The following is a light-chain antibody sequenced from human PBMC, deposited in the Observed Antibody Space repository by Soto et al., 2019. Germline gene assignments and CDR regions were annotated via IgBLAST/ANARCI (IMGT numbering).Light chain of an antibody. Sequence: QSVLTQPPSASGTPGQRVTISCSGSSSNIGSNSINWYQQFPGTAPKLLIYNNNQRPSGVPHRFSGSKFGTSVSLAISGLQSEDEADYYCAAWDDSLNGVVFGGGTKLTVL. J-gene: IGLJ2*01. CDR2: NNN. CDR3: AAWDDSLNGVV. CDR1: SSNIGSNS. V-gene: IGLV1-44*01.